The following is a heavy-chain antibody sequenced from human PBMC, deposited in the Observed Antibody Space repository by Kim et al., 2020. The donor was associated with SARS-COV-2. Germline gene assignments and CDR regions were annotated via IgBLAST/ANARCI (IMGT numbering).Heavy chain of an antibody. CDR2: T. D-gene: IGHD5-12*01. Sequence: TNYAQKVQGRVTVTRDRSTSTVYMELSSLGSEDTAVYYCARGLRWLHGDTWGQGTLVTVSS. V-gene: IGHV1-46*01. J-gene: IGHJ4*02. CDR3: ARGLRWLHGDT.